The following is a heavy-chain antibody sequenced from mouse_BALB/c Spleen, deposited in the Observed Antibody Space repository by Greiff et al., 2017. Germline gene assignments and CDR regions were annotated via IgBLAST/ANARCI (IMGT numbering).Heavy chain of an antibody. CDR2: INPGSGGT. J-gene: IGHJ2*01. CDR1: GYAFTNYL. CDR3: ARSNYDGYWLDY. D-gene: IGHD2-3*01. V-gene: IGHV1-54*01. Sequence: QVQLQQSGAELVRPGTSVKVSCKASGYAFTNYLIEWVKQRPGQGLEWIGVINPGSGGTNYNEKFKGKATLTADKSSSTAYMQLSSLTSDDSAVYFCARSNYDGYWLDYWGQGTTLTVSS.